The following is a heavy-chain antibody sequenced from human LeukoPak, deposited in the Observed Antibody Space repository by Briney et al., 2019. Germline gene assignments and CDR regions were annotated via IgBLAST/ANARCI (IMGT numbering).Heavy chain of an antibody. V-gene: IGHV3-48*04. J-gene: IGHJ4*02. D-gene: IGHD2-2*01. CDR2: INSGGDDI. CDR3: ARDTIQPGLIDD. CDR1: GFSFSLYA. Sequence: QAGGSLRLSCAASGFSFSLYAMNWVRQAPGKGLEWTSYINSGGDDIHYAASVRGRFTISRDDAGNTLFLQLSSLRAEDTAVYYCARDTIQPGLIDDWGQGTLVTVSS.